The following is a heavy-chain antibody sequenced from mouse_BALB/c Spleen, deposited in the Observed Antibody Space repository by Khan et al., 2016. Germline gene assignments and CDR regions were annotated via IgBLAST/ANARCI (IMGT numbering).Heavy chain of an antibody. CDR1: GYSFAHYY. V-gene: IGHV1-66*01. J-gene: IGHJ2*01. CDR3: AVYDY. CDR2: IFPGSDDT. Sequence: QVQLQQSGPELVKPGASVKMSCKASGYSFAHYYIHWVKQRPGQGLEWFGWIFPGSDDTKYNEKFKCKATLTTDTSSSTAYMQLSSLTSEDSAVYFCAVYDYGGQGTTLTVSS.